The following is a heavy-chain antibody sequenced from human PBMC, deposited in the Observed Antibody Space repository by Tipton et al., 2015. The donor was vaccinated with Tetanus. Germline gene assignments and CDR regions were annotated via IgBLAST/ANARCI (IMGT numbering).Heavy chain of an antibody. D-gene: IGHD6-19*01. CDR1: GGSISSYY. CDR2: IYYSGST. V-gene: IGHV4-59*01. J-gene: IGHJ4*02. Sequence: TLSLTCTVSGGSISSYYWSWIRQPPGKGLEWIGYIYYSGSTNYNPSLKSRVTISVDTSKNQFSLQLSSVTAADTAVYYCARGYSSGWYPQTDYWGQGTLVTVSS. CDR3: ARGYSSGWYPQTDY.